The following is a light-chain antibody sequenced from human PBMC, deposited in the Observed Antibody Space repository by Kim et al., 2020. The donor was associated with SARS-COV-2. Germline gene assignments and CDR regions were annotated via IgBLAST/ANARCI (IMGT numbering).Light chain of an antibody. V-gene: IGLV3-25*03. J-gene: IGLJ3*02. Sequence: SYELTQPPSVSVSPGQTARITCSGDALPKQYAYWYQQKPGQAPVLVIYKDSERPSGIPERFSGSSSGTTVTLTISGVQAEDEADYYCQSADSSGTYGSPWVFGGGTQLTVL. CDR3: QSADSSGTYGSPWV. CDR1: ALPKQY. CDR2: KDS.